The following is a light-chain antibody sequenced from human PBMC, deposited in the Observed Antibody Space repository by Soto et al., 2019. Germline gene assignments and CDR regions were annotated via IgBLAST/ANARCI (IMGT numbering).Light chain of an antibody. CDR1: QSVSSN. Sequence: EIVMTQSPATLSVSPGERATLSCRASQSVSSNLAWYQQKPGQAPRLLIYVASTRATGVPARFSGSGSGTEFTLTISSLXSEDFAVYYCQQYNNWPPWTFGQGTKVDIK. CDR3: QQYNNWPPWT. V-gene: IGKV3-15*01. J-gene: IGKJ1*01. CDR2: VAS.